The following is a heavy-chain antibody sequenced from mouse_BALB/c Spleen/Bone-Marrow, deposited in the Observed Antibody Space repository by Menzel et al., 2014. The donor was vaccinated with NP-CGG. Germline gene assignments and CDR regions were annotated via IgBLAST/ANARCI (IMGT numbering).Heavy chain of an antibody. CDR3: ARESIYYYGSTLDY. Sequence: VQLQESGAELVRPGVSVKISCKGSGYTFTDYAMHWVKQSHAKSLEWIRVISTYYGDASYNQKFKGKATMTVDKSSSTAYMELARLTSEDSAIYYCARESIYYYGSTLDYWGQGTTLTVSS. J-gene: IGHJ2*01. D-gene: IGHD1-1*01. CDR1: GYTFTDYA. V-gene: IGHV1S137*01. CDR2: ISTYYGDA.